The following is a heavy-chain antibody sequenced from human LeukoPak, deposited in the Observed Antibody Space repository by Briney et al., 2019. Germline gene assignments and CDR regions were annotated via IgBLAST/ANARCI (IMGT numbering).Heavy chain of an antibody. D-gene: IGHD3-10*01. J-gene: IGHJ4*02. CDR3: ARSYGSGNYFDY. CDR1: GGSISSYY. CDR2: IYYSGSA. Sequence: SSETLSLTCTVSGGSISSYYWSWIRQPPGKGLEWIGYIYYSGSAKYNPSLKSRVTISVDTSKNQFSLKLSSVTAADTAVYYCARSYGSGNYFDYWGQGILVTASS. V-gene: IGHV4-59*01.